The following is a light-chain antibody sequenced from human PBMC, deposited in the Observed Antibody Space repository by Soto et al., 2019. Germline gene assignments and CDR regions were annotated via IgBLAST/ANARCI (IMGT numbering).Light chain of an antibody. CDR2: GAS. J-gene: IGKJ1*01. CDR1: QSVNSNY. V-gene: IGKV3-20*01. CDR3: QQYGSSVWT. Sequence: EIVLTQSPGTLSLSPGQRATLSCRASQSVNSNYLAWYQQKPGQAPRLLIYGASSRATDIPDRFSGSGSGTDFTLTISRLEPEDFAVYYYQQYGSSVWTFGQGTKVEIK.